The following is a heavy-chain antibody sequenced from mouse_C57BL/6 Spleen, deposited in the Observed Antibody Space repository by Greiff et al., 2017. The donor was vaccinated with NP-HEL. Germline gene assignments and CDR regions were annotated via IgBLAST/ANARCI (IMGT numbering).Heavy chain of an antibody. J-gene: IGHJ4*01. CDR1: GYTFTSYG. Sequence: VQLQQSGAELMKPGASVKLSCKASGYTFTSYGISWVKQRTGQGLEWIGEIYPRSGNTYYNEKFKGKATLTADKSSSTAYMELRSLTSEDSAVYFCARCWDSSGYDAMDYWGQGTSVTVSS. CDR3: ARCWDSSGYDAMDY. D-gene: IGHD3-2*02. V-gene: IGHV1-81*01. CDR2: IYPRSGNT.